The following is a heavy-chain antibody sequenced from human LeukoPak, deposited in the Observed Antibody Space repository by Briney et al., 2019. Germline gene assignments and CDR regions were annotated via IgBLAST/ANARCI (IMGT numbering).Heavy chain of an antibody. CDR3: ARDLRVGATRFDY. CDR2: MYYSGST. V-gene: IGHV4-59*12. Sequence: SETLSLTCTVSGGSISSYYWSWMRQPPGKGLEWIGCMYYSGSTYYTPSLKRRVTISVDTSKNQFSLKLSSVTAANTAVYYCARDLRVGATRFDYWGQGTLVTVSS. CDR1: GGSISSYY. D-gene: IGHD1-26*01. J-gene: IGHJ4*02.